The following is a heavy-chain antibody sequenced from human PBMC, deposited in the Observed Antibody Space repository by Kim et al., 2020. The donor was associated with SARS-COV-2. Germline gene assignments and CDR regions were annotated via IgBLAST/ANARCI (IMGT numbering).Heavy chain of an antibody. CDR3: ARERYDILTGRHYGMDV. Sequence: ASVKVSCKASGYTFTSYDINWVRQATGQGLEWMGWMNPNSGNTGYAQKFQGRVTMTRNTSISTAYMELSSLISEDTAVYYCARERYDILTGRHYGMDVWGQGTTVTVSS. D-gene: IGHD3-9*01. V-gene: IGHV1-8*01. CDR2: MNPNSGNT. CDR1: GYTFTSYD. J-gene: IGHJ6*02.